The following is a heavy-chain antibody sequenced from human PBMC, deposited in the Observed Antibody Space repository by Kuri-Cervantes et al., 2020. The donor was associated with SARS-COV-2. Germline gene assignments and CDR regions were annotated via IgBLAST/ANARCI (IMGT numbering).Heavy chain of an antibody. D-gene: IGHD6-13*01. CDR1: GGTFSSYS. CDR3: ARTGGYSSSWYQPRDYYYYYMDV. J-gene: IGHJ6*03. CDR2: IIPIFGTA. V-gene: IGHV1-69*05. Sequence: SVKVSCKASGGTFSSYSISWVRQAPGQGLEWMGGIIPIFGTANYAQKFQGRVTITRNTSISTAYMELSSLRSEDTAVYYCARTGGYSSSWYQPRDYYYYYMDVWGKGTTVTVSS.